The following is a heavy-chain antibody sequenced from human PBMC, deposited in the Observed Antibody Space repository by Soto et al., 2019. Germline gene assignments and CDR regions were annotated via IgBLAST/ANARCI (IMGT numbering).Heavy chain of an antibody. J-gene: IGHJ4*02. Sequence: SGPAGEPAQTLTLTCAFSGFSLTTTDMGVAWIRQPPGKALEWLALIYWDDDKRYSPSLKNRLAISKDTSRNRVVLTITNMNPEDTGTYFCAHAGDYDLLSFDHWGPGTLVTVSS. V-gene: IGHV2-5*02. CDR1: GFSLTTTDMG. CDR3: AHAGDYDLLSFDH. CDR2: IYWDDDK. D-gene: IGHD4-17*01.